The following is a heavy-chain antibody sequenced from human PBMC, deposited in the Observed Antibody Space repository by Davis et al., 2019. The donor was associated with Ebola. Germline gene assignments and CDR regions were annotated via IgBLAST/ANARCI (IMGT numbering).Heavy chain of an antibody. V-gene: IGHV1-18*01. CDR1: AYTITSYD. CDR3: ARDLSDGELLVSWFDP. Sequence: CSASAYTITSYDISWVRQAPGPGLEWMGWISAYNGNTNYAQKLQGRVTMTTDTSTSTAYMELRSLRSDDTAVYYCARDLSDGELLVSWFDPWGQGTLVTVSS. D-gene: IGHD1-26*01. J-gene: IGHJ5*02. CDR2: ISAYNGNT.